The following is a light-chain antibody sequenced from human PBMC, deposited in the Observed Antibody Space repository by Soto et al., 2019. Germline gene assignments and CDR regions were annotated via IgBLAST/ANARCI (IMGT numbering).Light chain of an antibody. CDR3: QQYNNWPPCT. CDR1: QSVSSN. Sequence: EIVMTQSPATLSVYPGERATLSCRASQSVSSNLAWYQQKPGQAPRLLIYGASTRATGIPARFSGSGSGTEFTLTISSLQSEYFAVYYCQQYNNWPPCTFGGGTKVEIK. J-gene: IGKJ4*01. CDR2: GAS. V-gene: IGKV3-15*01.